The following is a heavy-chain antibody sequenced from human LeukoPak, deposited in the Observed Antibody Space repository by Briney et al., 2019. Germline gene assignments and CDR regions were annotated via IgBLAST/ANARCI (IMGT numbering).Heavy chain of an antibody. J-gene: IGHJ4*02. CDR2: VTGSGDIA. V-gene: IGHV3-11*04. CDR1: GFTFSDYY. D-gene: IGHD2-15*01. CDR3: ARDYCSGASCLRIQTLDS. Sequence: GGSLRLSCAASGFTFSDYYMSWIGQAPGKGLEWVSYVTGSGDIASYADSVRGRFTISRDNAKNQLYLQMNSLGVEDTALYYCARDYCSGASCLRIQTLDSWGQGTLVTVSS.